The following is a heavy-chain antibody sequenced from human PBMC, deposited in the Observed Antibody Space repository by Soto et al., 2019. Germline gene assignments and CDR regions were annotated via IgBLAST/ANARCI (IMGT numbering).Heavy chain of an antibody. CDR2: ISWNSGSI. CDR3: ASGSGYDILTGYYPYFDY. J-gene: IGHJ4*02. CDR1: GLTFDDYA. D-gene: IGHD3-9*01. V-gene: IGHV3-9*01. Sequence: EVQLVESGGGLVQSGKSLRLSCAASGLTFDDYAMHWVRQAPGKDLEWVSGISWNSGSIGYADSVKGRFTISRDNAKNSLYLQMNSRRAGDTALYYCASGSGYDILTGYYPYFDYWGQGTLVTVSS.